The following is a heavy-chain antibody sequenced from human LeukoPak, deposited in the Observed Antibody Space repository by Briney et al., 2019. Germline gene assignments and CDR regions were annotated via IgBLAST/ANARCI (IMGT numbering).Heavy chain of an antibody. CDR2: IYYSGST. Sequence: SETLSLTCTVSGGSISSSSYYWGWLRQPPGKGLEWIGSIYYSGSTYYNPSLKSRVTISVDTSKNQFSLKLSSVTAADTAVYYCARHTTHGDYNPNDYWGQGTLVTVSS. J-gene: IGHJ4*02. CDR1: GGSISSSSYY. V-gene: IGHV4-39*01. D-gene: IGHD3-16*01. CDR3: ARHTTHGDYNPNDY.